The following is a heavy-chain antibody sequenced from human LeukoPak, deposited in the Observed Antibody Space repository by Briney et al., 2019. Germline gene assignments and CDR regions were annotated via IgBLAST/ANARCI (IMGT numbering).Heavy chain of an antibody. J-gene: IGHJ6*02. CDR2: IYYSGST. V-gene: IGHV4-59*01. D-gene: IGHD6-13*01. Sequence: PSETLSLTCTVSGGSISSYYWSWIRQPPGKGLEWIGYIYYSGSTNYNPSLKSRVTISVDTSKNQFSLKLSSVTAADTAVYYCARDPAGTGPYYYYGMDVWGQGTTVTVSS. CDR3: ARDPAGTGPYYYYGMDV. CDR1: GGSISSYY.